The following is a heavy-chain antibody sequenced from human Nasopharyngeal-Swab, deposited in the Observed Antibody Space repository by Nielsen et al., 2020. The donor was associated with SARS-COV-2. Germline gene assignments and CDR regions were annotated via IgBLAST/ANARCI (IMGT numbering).Heavy chain of an antibody. Sequence: GESLKISCAASGFTFSNYWLHWVRQAPGKGLVWVSRISGDGSDISYADSVKGRFTISRDNAKSTVYLQMNSLRAEDTAVYYCIRERQWFGDSSWGQGTLVTVSS. V-gene: IGHV3-74*01. CDR3: IRERQWFGDSS. J-gene: IGHJ5*02. CDR2: ISGDGSDI. D-gene: IGHD3-10*01. CDR1: GFTFSNYW.